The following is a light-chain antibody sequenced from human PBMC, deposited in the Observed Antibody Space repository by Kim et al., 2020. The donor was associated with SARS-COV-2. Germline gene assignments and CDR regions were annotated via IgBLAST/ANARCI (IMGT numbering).Light chain of an antibody. J-gene: IGKJ2*01. CDR1: QSVSSNY. CDR3: QQYGSSPYT. V-gene: IGKV3-20*01. CDR2: GAS. Sequence: EIVLTQSPGTLSLSPGERATLSCRASQSVSSNYLAWYQQKPGQAPRLLIFGASTRATVIPDRFSGSGSGTDFALIISRLEPEDFAVYYCQQYGSSPYTFGQGTKLEI.